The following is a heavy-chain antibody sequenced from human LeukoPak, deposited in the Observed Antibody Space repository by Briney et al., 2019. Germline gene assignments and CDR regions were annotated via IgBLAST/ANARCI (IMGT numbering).Heavy chain of an antibody. D-gene: IGHD3-22*01. CDR1: GFTFSSYS. CDR3: ARDSSGYAGAFDI. V-gene: IGHV3-21*01. J-gene: IGHJ3*02. CDR2: TSSSSSYI. Sequence: PGGSLRLSCAASGFTFSSYSMNWVRQAPGKGLEWVSSTSSSSSYIYYADSVKGRFTISRDNAKNSLYLQMNSLRAEDTAVYYCARDSSGYAGAFDIWGQGTMVTVSS.